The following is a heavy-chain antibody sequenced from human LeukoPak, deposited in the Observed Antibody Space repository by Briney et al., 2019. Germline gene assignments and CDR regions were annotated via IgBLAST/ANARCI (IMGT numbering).Heavy chain of an antibody. CDR2: INPNSGDT. D-gene: IGHD1-7*01. CDR1: GYTFTGYY. J-gene: IGHJ4*02. Sequence: ASVKVSCKASGYTFTGYYIHWVRQAPGQGLEWMGWINPNSGDTDYAQKFQGRVSMTRDTSISTAYVELSRLRSDDTAVYYCARTITGTLDYWGQGTLVTVSS. V-gene: IGHV1-2*02. CDR3: ARTITGTLDY.